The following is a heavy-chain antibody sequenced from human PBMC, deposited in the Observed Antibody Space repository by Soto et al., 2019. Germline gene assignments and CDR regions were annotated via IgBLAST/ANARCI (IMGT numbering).Heavy chain of an antibody. J-gene: IGHJ4*02. CDR3: ASLPDRGRYFDY. CDR2: IYYSGST. D-gene: IGHD1-26*01. Sequence: QVQLQESGPGLVKPSETLSLTCTVSGGSISSYYWSWIRQPPGKGLEWIGYIYYSGSTNYNPSLKSRVTISVDTSKNQFSLKLSSVTAADTAVYYCASLPDRGRYFDYWGQGTLATVSS. V-gene: IGHV4-59*08. CDR1: GGSISSYY.